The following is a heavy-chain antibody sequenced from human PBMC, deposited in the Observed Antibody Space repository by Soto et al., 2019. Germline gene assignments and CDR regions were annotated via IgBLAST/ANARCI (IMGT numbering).Heavy chain of an antibody. CDR2: ISYDGSNK. D-gene: IGHD6-19*01. J-gene: IGHJ4*02. V-gene: IGHV3-30*18. Sequence: QVQLVESGGGVVQPGRSLRLSCAASGFTFSSYGMHWVRQAPGKGLEWVAVISYDGSNKYYADSVKGRFTISRDNSKNPLYLQMNSVREEDTAGHYGAKVRPSSGWTGGGFDYWGPGTLVTVSS. CDR1: GFTFSSYG. CDR3: AKVRPSSGWTGGGFDY.